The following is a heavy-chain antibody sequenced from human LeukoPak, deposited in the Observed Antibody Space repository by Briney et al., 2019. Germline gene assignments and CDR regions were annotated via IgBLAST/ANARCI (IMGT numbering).Heavy chain of an antibody. CDR1: GYIFTSYW. CDR2: IDPSDSYT. V-gene: IGHV5-10-1*01. J-gene: IGHJ4*02. D-gene: IGHD5-18*01. Sequence: GESLRISCKGSGYIFTSYWISWVRQLPGKGLEWMGRIDPSDSYTNYSPSFQGHVTISADKSISTAYLQWSSLKASDTAMYYCASLTVDTAMVTPFDYWGQGTLVTVPS. CDR3: ASLTVDTAMVTPFDY.